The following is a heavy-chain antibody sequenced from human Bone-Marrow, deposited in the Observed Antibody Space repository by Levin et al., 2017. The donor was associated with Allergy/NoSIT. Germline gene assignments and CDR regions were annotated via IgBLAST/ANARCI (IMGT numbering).Heavy chain of an antibody. CDR3: ARVPLVGILTGPDY. J-gene: IGHJ4*02. CDR1: GFTFSSYS. D-gene: IGHD3-9*01. V-gene: IGHV3-21*01. Sequence: GGSLRLSCAASGFTFSSYSMNWVRQAPGKGLEWVSSISSSSSYIYYADSVKGRFTISRDNAKNSLYLQMNSLRAEDTAGYYCARVPLVGILTGPDYWGQGTLVTVS. CDR2: ISSSSSYI.